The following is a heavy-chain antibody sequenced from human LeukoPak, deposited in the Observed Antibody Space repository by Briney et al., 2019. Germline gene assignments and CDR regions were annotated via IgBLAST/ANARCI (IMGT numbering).Heavy chain of an antibody. CDR2: ISAYNGNT. J-gene: IGHJ6*03. D-gene: IGHD1-26*01. V-gene: IGHV1-18*01. Sequence: ASVKVSCKASGYTFTSYGISWVRQAPGQGLEWMGWISAYNGNTNYAQKLQGRVTMTTDTSTSTAYMELRSLRSDDTAVYYCARVKGGTNYYYYMDVWGKGTTVTISS. CDR3: ARVKGGTNYYYYMDV. CDR1: GYTFTSYG.